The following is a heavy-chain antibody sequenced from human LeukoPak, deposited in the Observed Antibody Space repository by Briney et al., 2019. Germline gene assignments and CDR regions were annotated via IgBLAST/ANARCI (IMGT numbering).Heavy chain of an antibody. CDR3: ARGPVPADIYYYMVV. CDR2: ISSSSYI. J-gene: IGHJ6*03. V-gene: IGHV3-21*01. D-gene: IGHD2-2*01. Sequence: GGSLRLSCAASGFTLSSYSMNWVRQAPGKGLEWVSSISSSSYIYYADSVKGRFTISRDNAKNSLYLQMNSLRAEDTAVYYCARGPVPADIYYYMVVWGKGTTVTVSS. CDR1: GFTLSSYS.